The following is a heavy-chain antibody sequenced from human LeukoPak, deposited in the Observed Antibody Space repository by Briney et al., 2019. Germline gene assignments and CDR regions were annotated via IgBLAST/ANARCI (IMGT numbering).Heavy chain of an antibody. CDR3: AKVRSGGNHPPNYFDY. J-gene: IGHJ4*02. V-gene: IGHV3-48*03. D-gene: IGHD1-14*01. CDR2: ISSSGSTI. Sequence: GGSLRLSCAASGFTFSSYEMNRVRQAPGKGLEWVSYISSSGSTIYYADSVKGRFTISRDNAKNSLYLQMSGLRAEDTAVYYCAKVRSGGNHPPNYFDYWGQGTLVTVSS. CDR1: GFTFSSYE.